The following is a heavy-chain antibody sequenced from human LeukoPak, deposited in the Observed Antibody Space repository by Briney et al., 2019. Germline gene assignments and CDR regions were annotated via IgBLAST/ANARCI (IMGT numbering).Heavy chain of an antibody. CDR2: ISSISSYI. CDR1: GFTFSSYS. D-gene: IGHD6-13*01. J-gene: IGHJ4*02. CDR3: ARAVWAAAGTASGY. V-gene: IGHV3-21*01. Sequence: PGGSLRLSCAASGFTFSSYSMNWVRQAPGKGLEWVSSISSISSYIYYADSVKGRFTISRDNAKNSLYLQMNSLRAEDTAVYYCARAVWAAAGTASGYWGQGTLVTVSS.